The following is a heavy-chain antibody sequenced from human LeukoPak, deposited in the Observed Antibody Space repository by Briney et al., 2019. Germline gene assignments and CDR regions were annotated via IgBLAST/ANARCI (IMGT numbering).Heavy chain of an antibody. J-gene: IGHJ4*02. Sequence: GGFLRLSCAASGFTFSSYAMSWVRQAPGKGLEWVSAISGSGGSTYYADSVKGRFTISRDNSKNTLYLQMNSLRAEDTAVYYCAKWSDIVVVPAARPLDYWGQGTLVTVSS. CDR1: GFTFSSYA. CDR2: ISGSGGST. CDR3: AKWSDIVVVPAARPLDY. V-gene: IGHV3-23*01. D-gene: IGHD2-2*01.